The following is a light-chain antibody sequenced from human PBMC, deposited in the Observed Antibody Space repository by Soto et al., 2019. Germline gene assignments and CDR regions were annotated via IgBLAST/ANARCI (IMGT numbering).Light chain of an antibody. CDR2: EVS. V-gene: IGLV2-8*01. CDR3: SSYGGGTVL. CDR1: SSDVGGYKY. Sequence: QSALTQPPSASGSPGQSVTISCTGTSSDVGGYKYVSWYQQHPGKVPKVMIYEVSKWPSGVPDRFSGSKSGNTASLTVSGLQAEDEADYYCSSYGGGTVLFGGGTKLTVL. J-gene: IGLJ2*01.